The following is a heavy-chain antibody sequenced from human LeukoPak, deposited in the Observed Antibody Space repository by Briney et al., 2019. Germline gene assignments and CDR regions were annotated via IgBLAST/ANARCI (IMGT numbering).Heavy chain of an antibody. D-gene: IGHD5-18*01. CDR1: GGSISSYY. V-gene: IGHV4-59*01. CDR3: ASYSYGYFDY. Sequence: SDTLSLTCTASGGSISSYYWSWIRQPPGKGLEWIGYIYYSGSTNYNPSLKSRVTISVDTSKNQFSLKLSSVTAADTAVYYCASYSYGYFDYWGQGTLVTVSS. J-gene: IGHJ4*02. CDR2: IYYSGST.